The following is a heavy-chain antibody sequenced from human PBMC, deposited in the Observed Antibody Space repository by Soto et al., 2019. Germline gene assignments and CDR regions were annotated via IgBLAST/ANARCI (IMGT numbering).Heavy chain of an antibody. J-gene: IGHJ4*02. V-gene: IGHV3-49*03. D-gene: IGHD4-17*01. CDR1: GFTFGDYA. Sequence: GGSLRLSCTASGFTFGDYAMSWFRQAPGKGLEWVGFIRSKAYGGTTEYAASVKGRFTISRDDSKSIAYLQMNSLKTEDTAVYYCTRGRMTTVTTLPLSYDYWGQGTPVTVSS. CDR2: IRSKAYGGTT. CDR3: TRGRMTTVTTLPLSYDY.